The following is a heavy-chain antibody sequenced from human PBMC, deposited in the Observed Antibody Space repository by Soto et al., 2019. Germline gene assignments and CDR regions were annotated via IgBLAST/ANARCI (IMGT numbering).Heavy chain of an antibody. CDR1: GFTFSSCA. CDR2: ISGSGGST. CDR3: AKDYDSSGYWLFGY. V-gene: IGHV3-23*01. D-gene: IGHD3-22*01. Sequence: GSLRLSCAASGFTFSSCAMSWVRQAPGKGLEWVSAISGSGGSTYYADSVKGRFTISRDNSKNTLYLQMNGLRAEDTAVYYCAKDYDSSGYWLFGYWGQGTLVTVSS. J-gene: IGHJ4*02.